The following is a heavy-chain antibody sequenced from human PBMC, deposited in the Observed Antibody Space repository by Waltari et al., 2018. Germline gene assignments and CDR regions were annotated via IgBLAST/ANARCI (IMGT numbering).Heavy chain of an antibody. V-gene: IGHV3-33*01. J-gene: IGHJ6*02. CDR3: ARESFWSGAEWDDFGMDV. CDR2: KWEDGRNN. Sequence: QVHLVESGGGVVQPGRSLRLSCTGSGFTFGHHAIHWVRQAPGKGLEWGEGKWEDGRNNKYADSVKGRFTISRDNSKNVVYMQMDSTRDEDTAVYYCARESFWSGAEWDDFGMDVWGQGTTVIVSS. CDR1: GFTFGHHA. D-gene: IGHD3-3*01.